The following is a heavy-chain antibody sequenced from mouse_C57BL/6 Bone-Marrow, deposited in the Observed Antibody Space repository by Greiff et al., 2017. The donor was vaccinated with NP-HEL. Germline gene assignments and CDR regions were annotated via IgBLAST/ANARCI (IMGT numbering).Heavy chain of an antibody. Sequence: QVQLQQPGAELVKPGASVKLSCKASGYTFTSYWMHWVKQRPGQGLEWIGMIHPNSGSTNYNEKFKSKATLTVDKSSSTAYMQLSSLTSEDSAVYYCARPLLYYGSEDYWGQGTSVTVSS. CDR1: GYTFTSYW. CDR2: IHPNSGST. CDR3: ARPLLYYGSEDY. J-gene: IGHJ4*01. V-gene: IGHV1-64*01. D-gene: IGHD1-1*01.